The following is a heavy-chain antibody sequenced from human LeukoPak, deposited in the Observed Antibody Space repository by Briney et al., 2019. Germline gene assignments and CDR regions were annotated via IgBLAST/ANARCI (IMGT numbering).Heavy chain of an antibody. CDR1: EFSVCSNY. Sequence: GGSLSLSFAASEFSVCSNYMTWVRRAPGKGVEWVGRIKSKADGGTTYYAAPVKGRFTISRDDSKDTLYLQMNSLKTEDTAVYYCTTEGFYYDSSGYSPLDHWGQGTLVTVSS. J-gene: IGHJ4*02. D-gene: IGHD3-22*01. CDR2: IKSKADGGTT. V-gene: IGHV3-15*01. CDR3: TTEGFYYDSSGYSPLDH.